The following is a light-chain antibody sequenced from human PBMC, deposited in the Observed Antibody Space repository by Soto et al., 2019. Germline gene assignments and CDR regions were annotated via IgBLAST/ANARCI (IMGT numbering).Light chain of an antibody. CDR1: QGISSY. V-gene: IGKV1-8*01. CDR3: QQYYSYPPWT. J-gene: IGKJ1*01. CDR2: AAS. Sequence: AIRMTQSPSSFSASTGDRVTITCRASQGISSYLAWYQQKPGKAPKLLIYAASTLQSGVPSRFSGSGSVTDFTLTISCVQSEDFATCYCQQYYSYPPWTFGQGTKVEIK.